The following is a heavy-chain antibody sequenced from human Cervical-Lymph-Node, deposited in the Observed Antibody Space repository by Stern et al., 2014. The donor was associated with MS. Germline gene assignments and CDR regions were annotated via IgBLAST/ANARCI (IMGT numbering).Heavy chain of an antibody. Sequence: QVQLVQSGPEVKKPGASVKVSCKASGYTFSSYGIAWVRQAPGQGLQWMGWISAYNGNTNSAQKFQGRVTVTTDTSTSTGYMESRSLRSDDTAVYYCARAYAADRFDHWGQGSLVIVSS. CDR1: GYTFSSYG. CDR3: ARAYAADRFDH. J-gene: IGHJ4*02. V-gene: IGHV1-18*01. D-gene: IGHD2-15*01. CDR2: ISAYNGNT.